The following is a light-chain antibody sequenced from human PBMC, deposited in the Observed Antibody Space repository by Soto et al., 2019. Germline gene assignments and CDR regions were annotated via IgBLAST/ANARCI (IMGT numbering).Light chain of an antibody. Sequence: EIVITQSPATLSVSPGERATLSCRASQSVSSNLAWYQQKPGQAPRLLIYGASTRATGIPARFSGSGSGTEFTLTISSLQSKDFAVYYCQQYNNWPRTFGQGTKVDIK. CDR1: QSVSSN. CDR2: GAS. CDR3: QQYNNWPRT. J-gene: IGKJ1*01. V-gene: IGKV3-15*01.